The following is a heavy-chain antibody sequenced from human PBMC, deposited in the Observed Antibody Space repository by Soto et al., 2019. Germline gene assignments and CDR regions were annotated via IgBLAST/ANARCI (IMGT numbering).Heavy chain of an antibody. Sequence: QVQLQQWGAGLLKPSETLSLTCAVYGGSFSGYYWSWIRQPPGKGLEWIGEINQSGSTNYNPSLKSRVTISVDTSKNQFSLKLSSVTAADTAVYYCARGNSDDAFDIWGQETMFTVSS. J-gene: IGHJ3*02. D-gene: IGHD1-20*01. V-gene: IGHV4-34*01. CDR3: ARGNSDDAFDI. CDR1: GGSFSGYY. CDR2: INQSGST.